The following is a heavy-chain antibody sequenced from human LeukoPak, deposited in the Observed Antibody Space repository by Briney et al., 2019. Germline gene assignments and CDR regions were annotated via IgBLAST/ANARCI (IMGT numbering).Heavy chain of an antibody. CDR3: VRDSVPPAAPGEWYYFDY. CDR1: GGSFSGYY. J-gene: IGHJ4*02. Sequence: PSETLSLTCAVYGGSFSGYYWSWIRQPPGKGLEWIGEINHSGSTNYNPSLKSRVTISVDTSKNQFSLKLSAVTAADTAVYYCVRDSVPPAAPGEWYYFDYGGQGTLVTVSS. D-gene: IGHD2-2*01. V-gene: IGHV4-34*01. CDR2: INHSGST.